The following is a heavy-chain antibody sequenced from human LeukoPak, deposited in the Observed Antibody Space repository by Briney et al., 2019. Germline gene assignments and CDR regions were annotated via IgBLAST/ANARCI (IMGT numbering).Heavy chain of an antibody. D-gene: IGHD6-6*01. J-gene: IGHJ6*02. CDR3: ARDGSLGQLVTYDMDV. CDR1: GFTFSSHS. Sequence: GGSLRLSCAASGFTFSSHSMNWVRQAPGKGLEWVSSISSSSSYIYYADSVKGRFTISRDNAKNSLYLQMNSLRAEDTAVYYCARDGSLGQLVTYDMDVWGQGTTVTVSS. V-gene: IGHV3-21*01. CDR2: ISSSSSYI.